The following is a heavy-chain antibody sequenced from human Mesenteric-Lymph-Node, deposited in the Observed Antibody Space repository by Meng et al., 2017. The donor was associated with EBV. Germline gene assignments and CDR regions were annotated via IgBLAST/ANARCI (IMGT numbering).Heavy chain of an antibody. D-gene: IGHD6-13*01. CDR3: ARVAAAGANFDY. CDR1: GFTFSSYW. V-gene: IGHV3-74*01. Sequence: EVQMVESGGGLVPPGGSLRLSCAASGFTFSSYWMHWVRQPPGKGLVWVSRINDDETITTYADSVKGRLTISRDNTKNTLYLQMNSLKVEDTAVYYCARVAAAGANFDYWGRGTLVTVSS. CDR2: INDDETIT. J-gene: IGHJ4*02.